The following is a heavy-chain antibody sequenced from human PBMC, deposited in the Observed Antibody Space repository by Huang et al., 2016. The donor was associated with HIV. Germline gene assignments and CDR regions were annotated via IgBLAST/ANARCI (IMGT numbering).Heavy chain of an antibody. D-gene: IGHD2-21*02. CDR2: IRFDGGNK. J-gene: IGHJ4*02. CDR3: ATDLGGYSFDY. V-gene: IGHV3-30*02. Sequence: QEQLVESGGGVVQPGGSLRLSCATSGFSFSHYGMHWVRQGPGKGLDWVAFIRFDGGNKHYADSAKGRFTISRDNSKKMLFLEMNSLRGDDTAFYYCATDLGGYSFDYWGQGALVSVSS. CDR1: GFSFSHYG.